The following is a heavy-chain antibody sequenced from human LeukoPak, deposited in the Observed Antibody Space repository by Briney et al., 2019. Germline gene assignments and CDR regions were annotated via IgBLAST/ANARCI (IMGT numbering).Heavy chain of an antibody. CDR1: GFTFDDYA. V-gene: IGHV3-9*01. CDR2: ISWNSGSI. J-gene: IGHJ4*02. Sequence: PGGSLRLSCAASGFTFDDYAMHWVRQAPGKGLEWVSGISWNSGSIGYADSVKGRFTISRDNAKNSLYLQMNSLRAEDTALYYCAKDSSSGSLDYWGQGTLVTVSS. CDR3: AKDSSSGSLDY. D-gene: IGHD6-19*01.